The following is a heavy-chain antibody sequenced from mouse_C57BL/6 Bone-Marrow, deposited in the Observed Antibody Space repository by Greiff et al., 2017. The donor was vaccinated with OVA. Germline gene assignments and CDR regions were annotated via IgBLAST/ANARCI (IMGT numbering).Heavy chain of an antibody. J-gene: IGHJ1*03. V-gene: IGHV2-5*01. CDR1: GFSLTSYG. Sequence: VQLQQSGPGLVQPSQSLSITCTVSGFSLTSYGVHWVRQSPGKGLEWLGVIWRGGSTDYNAAFMSRLSITKDNSKSQVFFKMNSLQADDTAIYYCANVYYYGSSNRGYWYFDVWGTGTTVTVSS. D-gene: IGHD1-1*01. CDR3: ANVYYYGSSNRGYWYFDV. CDR2: IWRGGST.